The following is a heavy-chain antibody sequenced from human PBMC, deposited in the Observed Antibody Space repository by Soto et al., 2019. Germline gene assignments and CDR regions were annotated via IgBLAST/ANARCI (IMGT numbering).Heavy chain of an antibody. CDR2: INAGNGNT. V-gene: IGHV1-3*01. Sequence: ASVKVSCKASGYTFTSYAMHWVRQAPGQRLEWMGWINAGNGNTKYSQKFQGRVTITRDTSANTAYMELSSLRSEDTAVYYCATDRDTMVRGVIITFDYWGQGTLVTVSS. CDR3: ATDRDTMVRGVIITFDY. CDR1: GYTFTSYA. J-gene: IGHJ4*02. D-gene: IGHD3-10*01.